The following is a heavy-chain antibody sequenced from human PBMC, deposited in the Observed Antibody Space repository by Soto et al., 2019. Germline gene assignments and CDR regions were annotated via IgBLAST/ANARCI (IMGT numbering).Heavy chain of an antibody. CDR1: GFTFSSYA. CDR3: AKDKKENVLRFLEWSNDAFDI. J-gene: IGHJ3*02. D-gene: IGHD3-3*01. CDR2: ISGSGGST. Sequence: EVQLLESGGGLVQPGGSLRLSCAASGFTFSSYAMSWVRQAPGKGLEWVSAISGSGGSTYYADSVKGRFTISRDNSKNTLHLQMNSLRAEDTAVYYCAKDKKENVLRFLEWSNDAFDIWGQGTMVTVSS. V-gene: IGHV3-23*01.